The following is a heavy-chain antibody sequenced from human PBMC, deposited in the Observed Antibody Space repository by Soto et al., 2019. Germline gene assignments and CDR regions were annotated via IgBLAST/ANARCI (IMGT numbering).Heavy chain of an antibody. CDR3: ARGGGKSGFDY. V-gene: IGHV1-18*01. CDR2: ISTYNGNK. D-gene: IGHD1-26*01. J-gene: IGHJ4*02. CDR1: GYTFTNYD. Sequence: QVQLVQSGAEVKKPGASVKVSCNASGYTFTNYDISWVRQAPGQGLEWMGWISTYNGNKNYAQILQGRVTMTTDTSTSTAYMELRSLGSDATAVYYGARGGGKSGFDYWGQGTLVAVSS.